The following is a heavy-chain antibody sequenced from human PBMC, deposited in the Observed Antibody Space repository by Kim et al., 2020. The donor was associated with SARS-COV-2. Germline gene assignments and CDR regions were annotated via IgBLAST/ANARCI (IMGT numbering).Heavy chain of an antibody. CDR1: GYTLTELS. CDR3: ATGLPIAVDFDY. D-gene: IGHD6-19*01. J-gene: IGHJ4*02. CDR2: FDPEDGET. Sequence: ASVKVSCKVSGYTLTELSMHWVRQAPGKGLEWMGGFDPEDGETIYAQKFQGRVTMTEDTSTDTAYMELSSLRSEDTAVYYCATGLPIAVDFDYWGQGTLVTVSS. V-gene: IGHV1-24*01.